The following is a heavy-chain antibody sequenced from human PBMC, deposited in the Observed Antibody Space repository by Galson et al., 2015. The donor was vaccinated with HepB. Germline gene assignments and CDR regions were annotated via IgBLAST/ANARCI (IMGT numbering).Heavy chain of an antibody. J-gene: IGHJ5*02. V-gene: IGHV3-21*01. Sequence: SLRLSCAASGFTLSYYNMNWDRQPPGKGLEWVSSISSNSDYIYYADSVKGRFTISRDNAKNSLYLQMNSLRAEDTAVYYCSIDWGISVADTWWFDPWGQGTLVTVSS. CDR1: GFTLSYYN. CDR3: SIDWGISVADTWWFDP. CDR2: ISSNSDYI. D-gene: IGHD6-19*01.